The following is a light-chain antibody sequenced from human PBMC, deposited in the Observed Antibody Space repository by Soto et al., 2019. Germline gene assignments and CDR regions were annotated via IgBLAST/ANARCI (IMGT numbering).Light chain of an antibody. CDR2: YTS. CDR3: HQRQSWPRT. Sequence: EIVLTQSPATLSSSPGETATLSCSASQYVGTRLAWYHHKPGQAPRLLIYYTSNRATGIPARFSGSGSGTDFTLTINSLAPEDFAIYYCHQRQSWPRTFGQGTRWIS. J-gene: IGKJ1*01. V-gene: IGKV3-11*01. CDR1: QYVGTR.